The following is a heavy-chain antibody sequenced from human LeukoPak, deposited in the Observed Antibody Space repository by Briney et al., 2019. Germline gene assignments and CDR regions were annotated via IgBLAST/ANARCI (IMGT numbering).Heavy chain of an antibody. D-gene: IGHD1-26*01. CDR1: GGSISSYY. CDR3: ARHLRYSGSELDY. Sequence: SETLSLTCTVSGGSISSYYWSWIRQPPGKGLGWIGYIYYSGSTNYNPSLKSRVTISVDTSKNQFSLKLSSVTAADTAVYYCARHLRYSGSELDYWGQGTLVTVSS. J-gene: IGHJ4*02. V-gene: IGHV4-59*08. CDR2: IYYSGST.